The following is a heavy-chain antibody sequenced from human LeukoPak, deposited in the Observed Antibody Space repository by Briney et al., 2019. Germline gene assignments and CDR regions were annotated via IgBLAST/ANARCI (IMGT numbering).Heavy chain of an antibody. J-gene: IGHJ4*02. V-gene: IGHV4-59*01. CDR2: FYNSGSS. Sequence: SETLSLTCTVSGGSISDYYRGWIRQPPGKGLEWIGYFYNSGSSTYNPSLKSRVTISADTSKNQFSLKLNSVTAADTAVYYCTRGAGCLIDYWGPGILVTVSS. CDR1: GGSISDYY. D-gene: IGHD3-16*01. CDR3: TRGAGCLIDY.